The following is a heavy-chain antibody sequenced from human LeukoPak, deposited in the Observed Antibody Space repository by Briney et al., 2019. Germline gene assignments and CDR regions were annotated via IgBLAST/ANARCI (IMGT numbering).Heavy chain of an antibody. CDR3: ARRGGYYGSGKPNDY. J-gene: IGHJ4*02. CDR2: INHSGST. V-gene: IGHV4-39*07. CDR1: GGSISSGGYY. D-gene: IGHD3-10*01. Sequence: PSETLSLTCTVSGGSISSGGYYWSWIRQPPGKGLEWIGEINHSGSTNYNPSLKSRVTISVDTSKNQFSLRLSSVTAADTAVYYCARRGGYYGSGKPNDYWGQGTLVTVSP.